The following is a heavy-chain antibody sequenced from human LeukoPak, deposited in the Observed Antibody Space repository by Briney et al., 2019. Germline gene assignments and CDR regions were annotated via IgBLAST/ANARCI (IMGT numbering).Heavy chain of an antibody. J-gene: IGHJ4*02. CDR2: ISPSGGST. V-gene: IGHV1-46*01. D-gene: IGHD5-18*01. CDR1: GNTFTSYY. Sequence: ASAKVSCKASGNTFTSYYIHWVRQAPGQGLEWMGIISPSGGSTSYAQTFEGRVTMTRDTSTSTVYMELSSLRSEDTAVYYCARWDENIYGQPQGGSLDYWGQGTLVTVSS. CDR3: ARWDENIYGQPQGGSLDY.